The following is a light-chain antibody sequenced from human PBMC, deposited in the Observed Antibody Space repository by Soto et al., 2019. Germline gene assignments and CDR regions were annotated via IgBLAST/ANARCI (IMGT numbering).Light chain of an antibody. Sequence: DIQMTQSPSTLSASVGDRVTITCRASQSISSWLAWYQQKPGKAPKLLIYKASSLESGVPSRFSGSGSVPEFTLTISSLQPDDFATYYCQQYNSYSWTFGQGPKVEIK. CDR1: QSISSW. J-gene: IGKJ1*01. V-gene: IGKV1-5*03. CDR2: KAS. CDR3: QQYNSYSWT.